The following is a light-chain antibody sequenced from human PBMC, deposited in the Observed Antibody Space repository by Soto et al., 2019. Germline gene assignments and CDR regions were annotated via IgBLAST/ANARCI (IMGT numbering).Light chain of an antibody. CDR3: QQSET. V-gene: IGKV3-20*01. J-gene: IGKJ1*01. CDR2: GAS. Sequence: LTQSPATLSLSPGEGATLSCRASQTVGTYLAWYQQKPGQAPRLLIYGASSRATGIPDRFSGSGSGTDFTLTISRLEPEDFAVYYCQQSETFGQGTKVDIK. CDR1: QTVGTY.